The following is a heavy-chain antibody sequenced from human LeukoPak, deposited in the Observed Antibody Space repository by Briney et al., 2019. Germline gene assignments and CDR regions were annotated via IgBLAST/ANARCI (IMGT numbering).Heavy chain of an antibody. CDR3: ARGGGRSYFDY. CDR2: IYHSGST. Sequence: SETLSLTCAVSGGSISSGGYSWSWIRQPPGKGLEWIGYIYHSGSTYYSPSLKSRVTISVDRSKNQFSLKLSSVTAADTAVYYCARGGGRSYFDYWGQGTLVTVSS. CDR1: GGSISSGGYS. D-gene: IGHD3-16*01. V-gene: IGHV4-30-2*01. J-gene: IGHJ4*02.